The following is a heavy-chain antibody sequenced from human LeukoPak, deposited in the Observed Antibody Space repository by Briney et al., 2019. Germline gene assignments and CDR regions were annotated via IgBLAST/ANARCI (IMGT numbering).Heavy chain of an antibody. CDR1: GYTFTGYY. V-gene: IGHV1-18*01. D-gene: IGHD6-19*01. CDR3: ARGIAVAGIRLDY. CDR2: ISAYNGNT. Sequence: ASVKVSCKASGYTFTGYYMHWVRQAPGQGLEWMGWISAYNGNTNYAQKLQGRVTMTTDTSTSTAYMELRSLRSDDTAVYYCARGIAVAGIRLDYWGQGTLVTVSS. J-gene: IGHJ4*02.